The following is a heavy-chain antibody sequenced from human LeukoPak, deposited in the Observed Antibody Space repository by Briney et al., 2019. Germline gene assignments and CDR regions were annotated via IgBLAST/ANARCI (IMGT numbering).Heavy chain of an antibody. CDR1: GYTFSGYY. CDR2: SSPNSGGA. CDR3: AREGDGLLSKDFDY. Sequence: ASVKVSCKASGYTFSGYYIHWVRQAPGQGLEWMGYSSPNSGGANSAQKFRGRVTMTRDTSISTAYMELTRLGSDDTAVYHCAREGDGLLSKDFDYWGQGTLVTVSS. V-gene: IGHV1-2*02. J-gene: IGHJ4*02. D-gene: IGHD2-15*01.